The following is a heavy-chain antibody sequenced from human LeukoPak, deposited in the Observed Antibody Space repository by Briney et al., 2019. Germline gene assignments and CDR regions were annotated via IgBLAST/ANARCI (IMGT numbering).Heavy chain of an antibody. CDR2: IKQDGSEK. V-gene: IGHV3-7*03. CDR3: ASVYYYDSSGYYFFDY. D-gene: IGHD3-22*01. J-gene: IGHJ4*02. Sequence: PGGSLRLSCAASGFTFSRYWMSWVRQAPGKGLEWVANIKQDGSEKYYVDSVKGRFTISRDNAKNSLYLQMNSLRAEDTALYYCASVYYYDSSGYYFFDYWGQGTLVTVSS. CDR1: GFTFSRYW.